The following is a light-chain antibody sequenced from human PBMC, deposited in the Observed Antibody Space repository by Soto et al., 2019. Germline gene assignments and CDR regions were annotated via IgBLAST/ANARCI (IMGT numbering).Light chain of an antibody. CDR3: QQSKTFPLT. CDR2: IAS. J-gene: IGKJ4*01. Sequence: DIQMTQSPSSVSASVGYRVTITCRSSQDINSWLTWYQQKPGKAPKVLIYIASRLQSGVPSRFSGRGSGTDFSLTISNLQPEDFATYFCQQSKTFPLTFGGGTKVDIK. CDR1: QDINSW. V-gene: IGKV1-12*01.